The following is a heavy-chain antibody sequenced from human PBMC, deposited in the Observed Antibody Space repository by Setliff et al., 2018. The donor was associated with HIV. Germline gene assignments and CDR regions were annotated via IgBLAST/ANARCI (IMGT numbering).Heavy chain of an antibody. D-gene: IGHD3-16*01. CDR3: AAVPWGHSSLIIDH. J-gene: IGHJ4*02. V-gene: IGHV3-43D*04. CDR1: GFTFDDYA. CDR2: ISWDGGGT. Sequence: GGSLRLSCAASGFTFDDYAMHWVRQAPGKGLEWVSLISWDGGGTYYADSVKGRFTISRDNAKNSVYLQMHSLRVEDTAVYYCAAVPWGHSSLIIDHWGQGTPVTGSS.